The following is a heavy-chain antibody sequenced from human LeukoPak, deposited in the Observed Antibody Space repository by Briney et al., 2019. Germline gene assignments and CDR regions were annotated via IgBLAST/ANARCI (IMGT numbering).Heavy chain of an antibody. CDR2: MNPNSGNT. J-gene: IGHJ6*03. CDR3: ARGGDSSSWYAPLYYYYYMDV. D-gene: IGHD6-13*01. V-gene: IGHV1-8*01. Sequence: ASVKVSCKASGYTFTSYDINWVRQATGQGLEWMGWMNPNSGNTGYAQKFQGRVTMTRNTSISTAYMELSSLRSEDTAVYYCARGGDSSSWYAPLYYYYYMDVWGKGTTVTISS. CDR1: GYTFTSYD.